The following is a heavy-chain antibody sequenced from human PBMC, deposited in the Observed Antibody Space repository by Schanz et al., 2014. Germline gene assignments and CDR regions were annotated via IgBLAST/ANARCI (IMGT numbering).Heavy chain of an antibody. Sequence: EVQLVESGGGLAQPGGSLRLSCAASGITFSGYSMNWVRQAPGKGLEWVSYISGSSSTKYYADSVKGRFTISRDNGKNSLFLQKNSVRAEDTAVYFCARDYESALSSPRHDAFDVWGQGTVVTV. J-gene: IGHJ3*01. V-gene: IGHV3-48*01. CDR3: ARDYESALSSPRHDAFDV. D-gene: IGHD3-22*01. CDR1: GITFSGYS. CDR2: ISGSSSTK.